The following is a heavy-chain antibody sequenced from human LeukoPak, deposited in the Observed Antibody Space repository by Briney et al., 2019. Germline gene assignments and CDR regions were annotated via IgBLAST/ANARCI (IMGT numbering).Heavy chain of an antibody. CDR2: VSYDGGNK. D-gene: IGHD4-23*01. CDR1: GFTFSSYG. Sequence: GGSLRLSCAASGFTFSSYGMHWGRQAPGKGLEWVAVVSYDGGNKDYADSVKGRFTISRDNSKNTLYLQMNSLRAEDTAVYYCARGYGGQDYFDYWGQGTLVTVSS. CDR3: ARGYGGQDYFDY. J-gene: IGHJ4*02. V-gene: IGHV3-30*03.